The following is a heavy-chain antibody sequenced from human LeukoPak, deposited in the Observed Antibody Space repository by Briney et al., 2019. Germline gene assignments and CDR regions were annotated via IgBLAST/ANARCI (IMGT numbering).Heavy chain of an antibody. CDR1: GGTFSSYA. CDR2: IIPIFGTA. J-gene: IGHJ5*02. D-gene: IGHD3-10*01. V-gene: IGHV1-69*06. CDR3: ARAELLWFGVLKYNWFDP. Sequence: GASVKVSCKASGGTFSSYAISWVRQAPGQGLEWMGGIIPIFGTANYAQKFQGRVTITADKSTSTAYMELSSLRPGDTAVYYCARAELLWFGVLKYNWFDPWGQGTLVTVSS.